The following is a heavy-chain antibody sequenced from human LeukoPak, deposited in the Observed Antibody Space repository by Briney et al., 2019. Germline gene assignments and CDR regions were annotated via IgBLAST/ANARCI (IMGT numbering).Heavy chain of an antibody. D-gene: IGHD5-18*01. CDR1: GFSLSSYA. J-gene: IGHJ4*02. V-gene: IGHV3-23*01. CDR2: TSSSDAGK. Sequence: GGSLRLSCTVSGFSLSSYALSWVRRAPGKGLEWVSATSSSDAGKYYADSVRGRFTISRDNSRNTMYLQMNSLRVEDTAVYYCARDAGYGYDRFDYWGQGTQVTVSS. CDR3: ARDAGYGYDRFDY.